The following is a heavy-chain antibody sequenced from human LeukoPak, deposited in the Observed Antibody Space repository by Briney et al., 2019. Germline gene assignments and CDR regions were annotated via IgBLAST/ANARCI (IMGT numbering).Heavy chain of an antibody. J-gene: IGHJ1*01. V-gene: IGHV6-1*01. D-gene: IGHD6-19*01. CDR2: TYYRSKWYN. CDR3: ARMASSGWPQGGYFQH. Sequence: SQTLSLTCAISGDSVSSNSAAWNWIRQSPSRGLEWLGRTYYRSKWYNDYAVSVKSRITINPDTSKNQFSLQLNSVTPEDTAVYYCARMASSGWPQGGYFQHWGQGTLVTVSS. CDR1: GDSVSSNSAA.